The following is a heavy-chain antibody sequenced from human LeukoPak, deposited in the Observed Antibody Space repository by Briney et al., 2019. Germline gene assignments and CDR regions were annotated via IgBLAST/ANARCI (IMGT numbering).Heavy chain of an antibody. D-gene: IGHD5-18*01. Sequence: SVKVSCKASGGTFSSYAISWVRQAPGQGLEWMGGIIPIFGTANYAQKFQGRVTITADKSTSTAYMELSSLRSEDTAVNYCAREGGVIDTAMVHAFDIWGQGTMVTVSS. V-gene: IGHV1-69*06. CDR1: GGTFSSYA. J-gene: IGHJ3*02. CDR3: AREGGVIDTAMVHAFDI. CDR2: IIPIFGTA.